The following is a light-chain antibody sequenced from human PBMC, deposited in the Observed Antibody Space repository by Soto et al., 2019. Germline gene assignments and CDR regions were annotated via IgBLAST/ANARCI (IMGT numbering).Light chain of an antibody. CDR3: QHLNAYPKA. V-gene: IGKV1-9*01. Sequence: DIQLTQSPSFLSASVGDRVTITCRASQGITNYLAWYQQKPGKAPKLLIYAASTLQSGVPSRFSGSGSGTEFTLTINSLQPADFATYYCQHLNAYPKAFGPGTRVDI. CDR1: QGITNY. CDR2: AAS. J-gene: IGKJ3*01.